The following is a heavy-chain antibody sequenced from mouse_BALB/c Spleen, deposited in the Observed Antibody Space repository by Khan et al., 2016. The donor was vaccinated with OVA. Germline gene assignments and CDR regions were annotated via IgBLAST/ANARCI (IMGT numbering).Heavy chain of an antibody. CDR2: ISSGGTYT. D-gene: IGHD1-1*01. CDR3: ARLLPYFDV. Sequence: EVELVESGGGLVKPGGSLKISCAASGFTFSSYAMSWVRQSPEKRLEWVAEISSGGTYTYYPDTVTGRFTISRDNAKNTLYLEMSSLRSEDTAIYYCARLLPYFDVWGAVTTVTVSS. J-gene: IGHJ1*01. V-gene: IGHV5-9-4*01. CDR1: GFTFSSYA.